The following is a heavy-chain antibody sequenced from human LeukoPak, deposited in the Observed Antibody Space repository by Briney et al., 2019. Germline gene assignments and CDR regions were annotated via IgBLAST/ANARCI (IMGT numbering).Heavy chain of an antibody. D-gene: IGHD3-10*01. J-gene: IGHJ5*02. CDR2: IIPVFGTA. V-gene: IGHV1-69*05. CDR1: GGTFNSHV. CDR3: ARGYYYGSESYWHTKWFDP. Sequence: SVKVSCKASGGTFNSHVISWLRQAPGQGLEWMGGIIPVFGTASYAEKFQGRVTITTDESTTTAYMETSSLTSEDTAVYYCARGYYYGSESYWHTKWFDPWGQGTLVTVSS.